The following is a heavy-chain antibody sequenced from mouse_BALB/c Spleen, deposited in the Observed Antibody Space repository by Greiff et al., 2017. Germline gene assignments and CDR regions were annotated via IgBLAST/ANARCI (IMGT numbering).Heavy chain of an antibody. V-gene: IGHV3-2*02. CDR1: GYSITSDYA. CDR2: ISYSGST. D-gene: IGHD2-14*01. J-gene: IGHJ4*01. Sequence: EVKLVESGPGLVKPSQSLSLTCTVTGYSITSDYAWNWIRQFPGNKLEWMGYISYSGSTSYNPSLKSRISITRDTSKNQFFLQLNSVTTEDTATYYCARDYRYDVDYAMDYWGQGTSVTVSS. CDR3: ARDYRYDVDYAMDY.